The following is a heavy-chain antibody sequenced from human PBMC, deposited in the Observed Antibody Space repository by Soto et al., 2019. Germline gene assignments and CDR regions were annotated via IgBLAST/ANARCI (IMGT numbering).Heavy chain of an antibody. Sequence: SVKVSCKASGFDFGSFGIQFLRQTRGRGLEWIGWIVVASGRTNYARQFQGRVAFSRDMSSTTAYMDLYDLKSDDTAVYFCSADRPHTAIGWPVWGQGTTVTVSS. D-gene: IGHD6-19*01. CDR3: SADRPHTAIGWPV. CDR2: IVVASGRT. J-gene: IGHJ6*02. CDR1: GFDFGSFG. V-gene: IGHV1-58*02.